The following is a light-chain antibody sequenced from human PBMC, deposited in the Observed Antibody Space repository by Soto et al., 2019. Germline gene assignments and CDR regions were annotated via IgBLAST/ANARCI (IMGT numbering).Light chain of an antibody. CDR2: DAS. Sequence: EKVLTQSPGTLSLSPGERATLSCRASQSVSSSYLAWYQQKPGQAPRLLIYDASNRATGIPARFSGSGSGTDFTLTINSLAPEDFAIYYCQQYNNWLGTFGQGTKVDIK. CDR1: QSVSSSY. CDR3: QQYNNWLGT. J-gene: IGKJ1*01. V-gene: IGKV3D-20*02.